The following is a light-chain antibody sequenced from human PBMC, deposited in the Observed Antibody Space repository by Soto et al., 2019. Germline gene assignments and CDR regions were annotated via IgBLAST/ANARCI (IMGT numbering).Light chain of an antibody. CDR2: GNN. J-gene: IGLJ2*01. V-gene: IGLV1-40*01. CDR3: TAWDDSLNGRL. CDR1: SSNIGAGYD. Sequence: QSVLTQPPSVSGAPGQRVTISCTGSSSNIGAGYDVHWYLHLPGTAPKLLIYGNNNRPSGVPDRFSGSKSGTSASLAISGLQSEDEADYYCTAWDDSLNGRLFGGGTKVTVL.